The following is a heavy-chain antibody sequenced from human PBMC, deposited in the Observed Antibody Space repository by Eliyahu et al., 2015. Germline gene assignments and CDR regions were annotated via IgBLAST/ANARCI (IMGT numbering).Heavy chain of an antibody. J-gene: IGHJ5*01. V-gene: IGHV3-23*04. CDR1: XFNLGSYA. CDR2: ISPNGGDT. Sequence: EVQLVESGGGLVQPGGSLRLSCAASXFNLGSYAMSWVRQAPRKGLEWGSGISPNGGDTYYADSVKGRFTISRDNSKNTLYLQMNSLRAEDTALYHCAKVPGGLDCGGDCYSWGHGTLVTVSS. D-gene: IGHD2-21*02. CDR3: AKVPGGLDCGGDCYS.